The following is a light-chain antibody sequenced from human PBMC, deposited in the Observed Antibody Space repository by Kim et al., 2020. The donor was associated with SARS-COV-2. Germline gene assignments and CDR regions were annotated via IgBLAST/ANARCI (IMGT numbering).Light chain of an antibody. CDR2: EVN. CDR1: SSDVV. Sequence: QSALTQPASVSGSPGQSITISCTGASSDVVSWYQHHPGEAPKLIIFEVNKRLSQISNRFSGSKSGNTASLTIAGLQAEDEANYYCCSYEGTVVFGGGTKLTVL. CDR3: CSYEGTVV. J-gene: IGLJ2*01. V-gene: IGLV2-23*02.